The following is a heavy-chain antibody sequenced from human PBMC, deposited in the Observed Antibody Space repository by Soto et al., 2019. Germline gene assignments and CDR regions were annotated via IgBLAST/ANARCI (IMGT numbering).Heavy chain of an antibody. CDR2: LNAGNGNT. J-gene: IGHJ6*02. Sequence: QVQLVQSGAEVKKPGASVKVSCRASGYTFTNYAMHWVRQAPGQRLEWVGWLNAGNGNTKYSQKFQGRVTITSDTSASTAFMELSSLRSQDTAVYYCARVYCSTTTYYGYYAMDVWGQGTTVTLSS. CDR3: ARVYCSTTTYYGYYAMDV. D-gene: IGHD2-2*01. V-gene: IGHV1-3*01. CDR1: GYTFTNYA.